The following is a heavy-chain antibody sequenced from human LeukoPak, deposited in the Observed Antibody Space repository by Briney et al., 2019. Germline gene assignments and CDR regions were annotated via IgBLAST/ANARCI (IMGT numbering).Heavy chain of an antibody. D-gene: IGHD3-10*01. CDR2: IDPNSGDT. V-gene: IGHV1-2*02. Sequence: ASVTVSCTASGYTFNDYYLYWMRRAPGQGLEWMGWIDPNSGDTNYPQNFQGRVTMARDTSISTAYMELSGLTSDDTAVYYCATGHYYGSGKLFTQWGQGTLVTVSS. J-gene: IGHJ4*02. CDR1: GYTFNDYY. CDR3: ATGHYYGSGKLFTQ.